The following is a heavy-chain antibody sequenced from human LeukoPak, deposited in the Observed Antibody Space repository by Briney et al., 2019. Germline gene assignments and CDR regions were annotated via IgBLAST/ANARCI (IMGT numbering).Heavy chain of an antibody. Sequence: PSETLSLTCTVSGGSISSGGFYWTWLRQHPGKGLEWVACISYRGNAYYNPSLKSRVTISVNTSKNQFSLNLSSVTAADTALYYCARVLYDYYFDYWGQGTLVTVSS. D-gene: IGHD2/OR15-2a*01. J-gene: IGHJ4*02. CDR1: GGSISSGGFY. CDR3: ARVLYDYYFDY. V-gene: IGHV4-31*03. CDR2: ISYRGNA.